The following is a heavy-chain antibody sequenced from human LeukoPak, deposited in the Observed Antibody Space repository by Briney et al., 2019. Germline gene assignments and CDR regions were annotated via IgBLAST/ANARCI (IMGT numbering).Heavy chain of an antibody. D-gene: IGHD3-22*01. CDR1: GGTFSSYA. Sequence: SVKVSCKASGGTFSSYAISWVRQAPGQGLEWMGRIIPILGLPNYAQKFQGRVTITADKSTSTAYMELSSLRFEDTAVYYCARGGYYYDSSGQDAFDIWGQGTMVTVSS. J-gene: IGHJ3*02. CDR2: IIPILGLP. CDR3: ARGGYYYDSSGQDAFDI. V-gene: IGHV1-69*04.